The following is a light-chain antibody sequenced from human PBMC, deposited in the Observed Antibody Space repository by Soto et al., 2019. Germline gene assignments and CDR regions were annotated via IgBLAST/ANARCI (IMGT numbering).Light chain of an antibody. Sequence: IQMTQSPSTLSASVGDRVAITCRASQSIGIWLAWYQQKPGKAPRFLISKASSLESGVPARFSGSGSGTEFTLTISSLQPDDFATYYCQQYNDNPWTFGQGTKVEIK. CDR3: QQYNDNPWT. J-gene: IGKJ1*01. CDR1: QSIGIW. V-gene: IGKV1-5*03. CDR2: KAS.